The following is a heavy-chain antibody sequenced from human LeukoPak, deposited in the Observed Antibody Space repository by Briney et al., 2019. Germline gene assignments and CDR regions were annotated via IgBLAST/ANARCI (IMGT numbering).Heavy chain of an antibody. J-gene: IGHJ4*02. D-gene: IGHD2/OR15-2a*01. CDR2: IFYSGNT. Sequence: PSETLSLTCSVSGDSITTSYWNWIRQPPGQGLEWIGSIFYSGNTKYNPALQSRVTISVDTFKNQFSLEVNSVTAADTAVYYCARGRLSPSAFRPFEHWGRGTLVTVSS. V-gene: IGHV4-59*01. CDR3: ARGRLSPSAFRPFEH. CDR1: GDSITTSY.